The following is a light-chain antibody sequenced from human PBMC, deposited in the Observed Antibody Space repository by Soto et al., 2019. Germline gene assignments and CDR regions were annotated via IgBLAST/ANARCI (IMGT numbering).Light chain of an antibody. CDR1: QSVTGTN. J-gene: IGKJ2*01. Sequence: QSHGTLSLSPGEGATLSCRASQSVTGTNLAWYQQRPGQAPRLLIYDAVRRATGIPDRFSGSGSGTDFTLTISRLEPEDFAVYYCHQYGSSLGTFGQGTKVDIK. CDR3: HQYGSSLGT. CDR2: DAV. V-gene: IGKV3-20*01.